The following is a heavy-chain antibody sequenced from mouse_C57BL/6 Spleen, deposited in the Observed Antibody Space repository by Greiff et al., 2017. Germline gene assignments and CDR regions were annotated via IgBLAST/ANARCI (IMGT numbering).Heavy chain of an antibody. D-gene: IGHD2-4*01. J-gene: IGHJ3*01. CDR3: ALYHDYDAWFAY. V-gene: IGHV5-9*01. CDR2: ISGGGGNT. CDR1: GFTFSSYT. Sequence: EVMLVESGGGLVKPGGSLKLSCAASGFTFSSYTMSWVRQTPEKRLEWVATISGGGGNTYYPDSVKGRFTISRDNAKNTLYLQMSSLRSEDTALYYCALYHDYDAWFAYWGQGTLVTVSA.